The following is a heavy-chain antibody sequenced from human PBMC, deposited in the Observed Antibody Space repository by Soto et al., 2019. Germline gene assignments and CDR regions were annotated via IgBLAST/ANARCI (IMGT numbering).Heavy chain of an antibody. CDR3: ASQSSWFDP. V-gene: IGHV4-39*01. J-gene: IGHJ5*02. Sequence: SETLSLTCTVSGGSISSSSYYWGWIRQPPGKGLEWIGSIYYSGSTYYNPSLKSRVTISVDTSKNQFSLKLSSVTAADTAVYYCASQSSWFDPWGQGTLVTVSS. CDR2: IYYSGST. CDR1: GGSISSSSYY.